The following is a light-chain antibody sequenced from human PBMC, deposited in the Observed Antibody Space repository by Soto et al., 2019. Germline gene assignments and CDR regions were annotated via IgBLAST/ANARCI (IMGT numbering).Light chain of an antibody. CDR3: QQYEDLPLT. V-gene: IGKV1-33*01. Sequence: DIQLTQSPSSLSASVGDRVTITCQASQDINNYLNWYQQKPGKAPKLLIFDASSVETGVPSRFSGSGSGTHFTFTISSLVPEDIATYHCQQYEDLPLTFGGGTTVELK. CDR1: QDINNY. J-gene: IGKJ4*01. CDR2: DAS.